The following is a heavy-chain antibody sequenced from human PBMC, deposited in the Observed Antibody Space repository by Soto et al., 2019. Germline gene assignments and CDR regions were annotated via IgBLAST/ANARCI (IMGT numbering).Heavy chain of an antibody. J-gene: IGHJ1*01. D-gene: IGHD3-22*01. V-gene: IGHV3-13*05. CDR1: GFTFSRYG. CDR2: IGTAGDP. Sequence: PGGSLRLSCVASGFTFSRYGMYWVRQSTGKGLEWVSAIGTAGDPYYSGSVKGRFTISRENAKNALYLQMNSLRSEDTAVYYCARDQYDSSGYHYGFEYFQHWGQGTLVTVSS. CDR3: ARDQYDSSGYHYGFEYFQH.